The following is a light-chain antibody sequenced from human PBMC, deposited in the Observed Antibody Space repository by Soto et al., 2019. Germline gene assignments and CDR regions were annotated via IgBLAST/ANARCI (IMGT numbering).Light chain of an antibody. V-gene: IGLV2-14*01. Sequence: QSALTQPASVSGSPGQSITISCTGTSGDIGGYNSVSWYQQHPGKAPKLLIYEVVKRPSGVSNRFSGSKSGNTASLTISGLQADDEADYYSSSFTSSSTWVFGGGTKVTVL. CDR3: SSFTSSSTWV. CDR1: SGDIGGYNS. J-gene: IGLJ3*02. CDR2: EVV.